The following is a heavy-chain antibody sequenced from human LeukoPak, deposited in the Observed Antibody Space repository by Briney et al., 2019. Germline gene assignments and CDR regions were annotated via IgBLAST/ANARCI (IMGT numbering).Heavy chain of an antibody. D-gene: IGHD4-17*01. CDR2: IKSKTDGGTT. J-gene: IGHJ6*02. CDR1: GFTFSNAW. Sequence: KPGGSLRLSCAASGFTFSNAWMSWVRQAPGKGLEWVGRIKSKTDGGTTDYAAPVKGRFTISRGDSKNTLYLQMNSLKTEDTAVYYCTTDLDGDPRYYYYGMDVWGQGTTVTVSS. CDR3: TTDLDGDPRYYYYGMDV. V-gene: IGHV3-15*01.